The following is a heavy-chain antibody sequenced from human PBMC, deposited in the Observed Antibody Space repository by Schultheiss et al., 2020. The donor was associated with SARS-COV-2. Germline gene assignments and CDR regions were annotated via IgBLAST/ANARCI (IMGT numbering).Heavy chain of an antibody. V-gene: IGHV1-2*02. CDR1: RYTFTKYF. D-gene: IGHD2-15*01. Sequence: ASVKVSCQASRYTFTKYFTQWVRQGPGQGLEWMGIINPNSGGTNYAQKFQGRVTITADESTSTAYMELSSLRSEDTAVYYCAREGGDILGSRGGWFDPWGQGTLVTVS. CDR2: INPNSGGT. CDR3: AREGGDILGSRGGWFDP. J-gene: IGHJ5*02.